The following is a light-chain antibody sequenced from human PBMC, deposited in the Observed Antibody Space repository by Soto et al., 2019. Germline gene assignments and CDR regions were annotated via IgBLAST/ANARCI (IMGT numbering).Light chain of an antibody. J-gene: IGKJ1*01. CDR1: QRVGST. CDR3: QQYSYWRT. CDR2: GAS. Sequence: EIVMTQSPATLSVSPGERATVSCRASQRVGSTLAWYQQKAGQAPRRLIYGASTRATGVPARFSGSGSGTEFTLTISSLQSEDFAVYYCQQYSYWRTFGQGTKV. V-gene: IGKV3-15*01.